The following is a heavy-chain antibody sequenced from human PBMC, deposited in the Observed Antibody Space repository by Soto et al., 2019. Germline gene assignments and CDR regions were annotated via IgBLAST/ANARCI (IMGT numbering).Heavy chain of an antibody. CDR2: IYYSGST. CDR1: GGSISSSSYY. D-gene: IGHD3-22*01. J-gene: IGHJ4*02. Sequence: SSETLSLTCTVSGGSISSSSYYWGWIRQPPGKGLEWIGSIYYSGSTYYNPSLKSRVTISVDTSKNQFSLKLSSVTAADTAVYYCARHAYYYDSSGYFGYYFDYWGQGTLVTVSS. V-gene: IGHV4-39*01. CDR3: ARHAYYYDSSGYFGYYFDY.